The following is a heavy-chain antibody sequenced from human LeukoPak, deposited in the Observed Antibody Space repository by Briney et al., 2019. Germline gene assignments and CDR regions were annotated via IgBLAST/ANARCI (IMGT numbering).Heavy chain of an antibody. V-gene: IGHV3-74*01. CDR2: INSDGRST. CDR3: AKDPPSLYSSGWAYYYYGMDV. D-gene: IGHD6-19*01. CDR1: GFTFSSYW. Sequence: GGSLRLSCAASGFTFSSYWMHWVRQAPGKGLVWVSCINSDGRSTNYADSVKGRFTISRDNSKNTLYLQMNSLRAEDTAVYYCAKDPPSLYSSGWAYYYYGMDVWGQGTTVTVSS. J-gene: IGHJ6*02.